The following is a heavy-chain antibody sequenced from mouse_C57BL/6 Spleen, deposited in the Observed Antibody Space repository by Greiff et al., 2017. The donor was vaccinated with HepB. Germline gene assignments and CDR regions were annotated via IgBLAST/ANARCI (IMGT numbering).Heavy chain of an antibody. Sequence: VQLKESGAELMKPGASVKLSCKATGYTFTGYWIEWVKQRPGHGLEWIGEILPGSGSTNYNEKFKGKATFTADTSSNTAYMQLSSLTTEDSAIYYCARKFDYYGSSYEAWFAYWGQGTLVTVSA. V-gene: IGHV1-9*01. CDR2: ILPGSGST. CDR1: GYTFTGYW. J-gene: IGHJ3*01. D-gene: IGHD1-1*01. CDR3: ARKFDYYGSSYEAWFAY.